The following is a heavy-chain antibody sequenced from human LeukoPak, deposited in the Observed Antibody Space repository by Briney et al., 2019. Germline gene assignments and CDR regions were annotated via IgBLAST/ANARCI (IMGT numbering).Heavy chain of an antibody. CDR3: AGYYGSGGFDP. V-gene: IGHV4-34*01. Sequence: PSETLSLTCAVYGGSFSGYYWSWIRQPPGKGLEWIGEINHSGSTNYNPSLKSRVTISVDTSKNQLSLKLSSVTAADTAVYYCAGYYGSGGFDPWGQGTLVTVSS. CDR1: GGSFSGYY. J-gene: IGHJ5*02. D-gene: IGHD3-10*01. CDR2: INHSGST.